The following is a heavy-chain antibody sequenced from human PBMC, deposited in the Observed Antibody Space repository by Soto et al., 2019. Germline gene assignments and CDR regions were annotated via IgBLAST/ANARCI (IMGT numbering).Heavy chain of an antibody. CDR3: ARIYYDSVFDY. D-gene: IGHD3-22*01. V-gene: IGHV4-39*01. Sequence: SETLSLTCTVSGGSISSSSYYWGWIRQPPGKGLEWIGSIYYSGSTYYNPSLESRVTISVDTSKNQFSLKLSSVTAADTAVYYCARIYYDSVFDYWGQGTLVTVSS. CDR1: GGSISSSSYY. CDR2: IYYSGST. J-gene: IGHJ4*02.